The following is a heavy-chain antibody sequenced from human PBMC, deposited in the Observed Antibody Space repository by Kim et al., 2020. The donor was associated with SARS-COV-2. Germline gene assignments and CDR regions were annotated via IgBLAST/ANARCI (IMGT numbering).Heavy chain of an antibody. CDR3: ARVDLARYFDWLLSPWFDP. V-gene: IGHV1-3*01. J-gene: IGHJ5*02. Sequence: ASVKVSCKASGYTFTSYAMHWVRQAPGQRLEWMGWINAGNGNTKYSQKFQGRVTITRDTSASTAYMELSSLRSEDTAVYYCARVDLARYFDWLLSPWFDPWGQGNLVTVSS. D-gene: IGHD3-9*01. CDR1: GYTFTSYA. CDR2: INAGNGNT.